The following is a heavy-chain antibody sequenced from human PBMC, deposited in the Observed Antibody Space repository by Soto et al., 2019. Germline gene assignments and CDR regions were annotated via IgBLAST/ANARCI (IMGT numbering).Heavy chain of an antibody. CDR3: GIDLSVTNIGVGPYGMDV. D-gene: IGHD3-3*01. CDR1: GFTFSSYT. J-gene: IGHJ6*04. CDR2: ISNNSSYI. V-gene: IGHV3-21*01. Sequence: GGSLRLSCAASGFTFSSYTKNWVRQDPGKGLEWVSSISNNSSYIYYADSVTGRFTISRDNAKNSLYLQMNSLRAEDTAVYYFGIDLSVTNIGVGPYGMDVWGKGPTVTVSS.